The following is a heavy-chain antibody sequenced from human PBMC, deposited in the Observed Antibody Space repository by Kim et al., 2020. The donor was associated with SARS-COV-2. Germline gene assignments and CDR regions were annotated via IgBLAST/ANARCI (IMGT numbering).Heavy chain of an antibody. CDR3: ARNYYGSGSPRLDV. J-gene: IGHJ6*02. V-gene: IGHV2-70*11. Sequence: SGPTLVNPTQTLTLTCTFSGFSLSISGMCVSWIRQPPGKALEWLARIDWDDDKYYSTSLKTRLTISKDTSKNQVVLTMTNMDPVDTATYYCARNYYGSGSPRLDVWGQGTTVTVSS. CDR1: GFSLSISGMC. D-gene: IGHD3-10*01. CDR2: IDWDDDK.